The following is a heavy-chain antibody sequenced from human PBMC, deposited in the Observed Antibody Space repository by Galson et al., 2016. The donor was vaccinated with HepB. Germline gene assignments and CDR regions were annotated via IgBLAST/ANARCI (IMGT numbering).Heavy chain of an antibody. Sequence: SLRLSCAVSGLSLSDYWMIWVRQAPGKGLEWVANINQDGSQTNYGDSVKGRFTISRDNAKNSLYLQMNSLRAEDTGVYSCARGHFDSWGQGTLVTVSS. CDR2: INQDGSQT. CDR3: ARGHFDS. V-gene: IGHV3-7*01. J-gene: IGHJ5*01. CDR1: GLSLSDYW.